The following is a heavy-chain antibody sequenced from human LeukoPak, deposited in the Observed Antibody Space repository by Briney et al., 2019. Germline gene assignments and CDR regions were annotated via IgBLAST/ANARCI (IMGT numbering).Heavy chain of an antibody. CDR2: INTNTGNP. Sequence: GASVKVSCKASGYTFTSYAMNWVRQAPGQGLEWMGWINTNTGNPTYAQGFTGRFVFSLDTSVSTAYLQISSLKAEDTAVYYCAREDYYDSSGYYATYYFDYWGQGTLVTVSS. J-gene: IGHJ4*02. V-gene: IGHV7-4-1*02. D-gene: IGHD3-22*01. CDR1: GYTFTSYA. CDR3: AREDYYDSSGYYATYYFDY.